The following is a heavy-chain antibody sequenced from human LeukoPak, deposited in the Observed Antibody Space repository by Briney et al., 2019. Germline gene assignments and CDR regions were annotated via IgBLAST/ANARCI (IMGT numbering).Heavy chain of an antibody. J-gene: IGHJ4*02. V-gene: IGHV4-59*08. CDR2: IYYSGST. Sequence: RPSETLSLTCTVSGGSISSYYWSWIRQPPGKGLEWIGYIYYSGSTNYNPSLKSRVTISVDTSKNQFSLKLSSVTAADTAVCYCARSEDTAMVTSFDYWGQGTLVTVSS. CDR3: ARSEDTAMVTSFDY. D-gene: IGHD5-18*01. CDR1: GGSISSYY.